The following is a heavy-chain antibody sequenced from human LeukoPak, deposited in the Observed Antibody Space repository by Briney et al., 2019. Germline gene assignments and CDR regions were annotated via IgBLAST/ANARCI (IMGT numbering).Heavy chain of an antibody. Sequence: PGGSLRLSCAASGFTFSSYWMSWVRQAPGKGLEWVAFIRYDGSNKYYADSVKGRFTISRDNSKNTLYLLMNSLRAGDTAVYYCARGTSWMSPYYYMDVWGTGTTVTVSS. CDR2: IRYDGSNK. CDR1: GFTFSSYW. D-gene: IGHD2-2*01. J-gene: IGHJ6*03. V-gene: IGHV3-30*02. CDR3: ARGTSWMSPYYYMDV.